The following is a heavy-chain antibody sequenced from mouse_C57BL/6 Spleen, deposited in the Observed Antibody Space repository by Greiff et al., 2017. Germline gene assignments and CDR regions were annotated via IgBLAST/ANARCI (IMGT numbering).Heavy chain of an antibody. Sequence: VQLQQSGAELAKPGASVKLSCKASGYTFTSYWMHWVKQRPGQGLEWIGYIYPSSGYTKYNQKFKDKATLTADKSASTAYMQLSSLTYEDSAVYYCARSSVIYAMDCWGPGTSVTVSS. CDR3: ARSSVIYAMDC. V-gene: IGHV1-7*01. J-gene: IGHJ4*01. CDR2: IYPSSGYT. CDR1: GYTFTSYW.